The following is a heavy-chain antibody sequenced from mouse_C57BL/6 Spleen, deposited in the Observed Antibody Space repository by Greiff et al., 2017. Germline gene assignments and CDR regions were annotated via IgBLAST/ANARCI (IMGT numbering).Heavy chain of an antibody. CDR1: GYAFSSSW. V-gene: IGHV1-82*01. Sequence: QVQLQQSGPELVKPGASVKISCKASGYAFSSSWMNWVKQRPGKGLEWIGRIYPGDGDTNYNGKFKGKATLTADKSSSTAYMQLSSLTSEDSAVYFCARWGLGRSCDYWGQGTTLTVSS. CDR2: IYPGDGDT. D-gene: IGHD4-1*01. J-gene: IGHJ2*01. CDR3: ARWGLGRSCDY.